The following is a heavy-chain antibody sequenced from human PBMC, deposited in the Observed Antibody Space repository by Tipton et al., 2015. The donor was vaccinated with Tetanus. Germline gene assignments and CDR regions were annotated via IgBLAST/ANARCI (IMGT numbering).Heavy chain of an antibody. D-gene: IGHD6-25*01. Sequence: QVQLVQSGAEVKKPGSSVKVSCKSSGGPFYKHGIDWVRQAPGQGLEWMGGIIPASGATNYAHKFQGRVTMTADASTTTVHTELSNLRSDDTAVYYCVRDRAAAGGSDYWGQGTLVTV. V-gene: IGHV1-69*01. CDR3: VRDRAAAGGSDY. J-gene: IGHJ4*02. CDR2: IIPASGAT. CDR1: GGPFYKHG.